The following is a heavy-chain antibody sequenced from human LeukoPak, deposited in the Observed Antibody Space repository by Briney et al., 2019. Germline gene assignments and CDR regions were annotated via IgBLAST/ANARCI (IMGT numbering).Heavy chain of an antibody. CDR1: GFTVSSNS. CDR3: ARRAGAYSHPYDY. V-gene: IGHV3-53*01. Sequence: GSLRLSCTVSGFTVSSNSMSWVRQAPGKGLEWVSFIYSGTTHYSDSVKGRFTISRDNSKNTLYLQMNSLRAEDTAVYYCARRAGAYSHPYDYWGQGTLVTVSS. D-gene: IGHD4/OR15-4a*01. J-gene: IGHJ4*02. CDR2: IYSGTT.